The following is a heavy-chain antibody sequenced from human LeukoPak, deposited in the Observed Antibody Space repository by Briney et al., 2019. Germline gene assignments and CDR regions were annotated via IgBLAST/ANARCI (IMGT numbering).Heavy chain of an antibody. D-gene: IGHD3-22*01. CDR2: ISASADST. V-gene: IGHV3-23*01. J-gene: IGHJ4*02. CDR3: AKVQGQVSGYYFDY. Sequence: GGSLRLSCAASGYTLSRHAMGWVPPAPGKGLGWVSDISASADSTYYADSVKGRFTISRDNPKNTKYLQLNSMRGQGTAVHYCAKVQGQVSGYYFDYWGQGTLVTVSS. CDR1: GYTLSRHA.